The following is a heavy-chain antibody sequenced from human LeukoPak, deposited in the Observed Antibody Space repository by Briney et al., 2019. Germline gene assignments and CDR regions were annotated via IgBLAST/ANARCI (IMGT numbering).Heavy chain of an antibody. CDR2: IHTSGTT. Sequence: PSETLSLTCTVSGDSMTSYYWSFIRQPAGKGLEWIGRIHTSGTTYYNPSLKSRLMMSVDTSKNQFSLRLSSVTAADTAMYYCARLYSGYDFDYWGQGTLVTVSS. D-gene: IGHD5-12*01. CDR3: ARLYSGYDFDY. J-gene: IGHJ4*02. V-gene: IGHV4-4*07. CDR1: GDSMTSYY.